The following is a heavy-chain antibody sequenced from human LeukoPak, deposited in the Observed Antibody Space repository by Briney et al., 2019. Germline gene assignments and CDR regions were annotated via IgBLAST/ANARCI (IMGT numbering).Heavy chain of an antibody. Sequence: PGGSLRLSCAASGFILSTYGMHWVRQAPGEGLEWVAVIAHDGSNKYYADSVKGRFTISRDNSKNTLYLQMYSLRAEDTAVYYCAKQDPYTSGWYPWGQGTLVTVSS. D-gene: IGHD6-19*01. CDR2: IAHDGSNK. V-gene: IGHV3-30*18. J-gene: IGHJ5*02. CDR1: GFILSTYG. CDR3: AKQDPYTSGWYP.